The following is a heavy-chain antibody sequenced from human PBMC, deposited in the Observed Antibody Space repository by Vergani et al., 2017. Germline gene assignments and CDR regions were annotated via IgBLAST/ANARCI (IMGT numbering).Heavy chain of an antibody. CDR3: AREGGNYDSSGYYYVWFDP. J-gene: IGHJ5*02. Sequence: QVQLQESGPGLVKPSQTLSLTCTVSGGSISSGSYYWSWIRQPAGKGLEWIGRIYTSGSTNYNPSLKSRVTMLVDTSKNQFSLKLSSVTAADTAVYYCAREGGNYDSSGYYYVWFDPWGQGTLVTVSS. D-gene: IGHD3-22*01. V-gene: IGHV4-61*02. CDR2: IYTSGST. CDR1: GGSISSGSYY.